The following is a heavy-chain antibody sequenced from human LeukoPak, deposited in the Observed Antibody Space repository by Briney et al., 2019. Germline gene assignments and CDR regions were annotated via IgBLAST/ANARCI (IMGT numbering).Heavy chain of an antibody. CDR3: ARLVYCSSTGCLDSDY. V-gene: IGHV3-74*01. CDR1: GFTFSSYS. Sequence: GGSLRLSCAASGFTFSSYSMNWVRQAPGKGLVWVSRINSDGSSTSYADSVKGRFTISRDNAKNTLYLQMNSLRAEDTAVYYCARLVYCSSTGCLDSDYWGQGTLVTVSS. CDR2: INSDGSST. D-gene: IGHD2-2*01. J-gene: IGHJ4*02.